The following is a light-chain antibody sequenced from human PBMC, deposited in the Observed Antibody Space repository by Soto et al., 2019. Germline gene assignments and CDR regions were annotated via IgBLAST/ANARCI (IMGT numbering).Light chain of an antibody. CDR1: SSDVGGYNY. CDR2: DVT. J-gene: IGLJ2*01. CDR3: CSYVGSYSLV. V-gene: IGLV2-11*01. Sequence: QSALTQPRSVSGSPGQSVTISCTATSSDVGGYNYVSWYRQHPGQAPKLMIYDVTKRPSGVPDRFSGSKSGYTASLTISGLQAEDAADYYCCSYVGSYSLVFGGGTQLTVL.